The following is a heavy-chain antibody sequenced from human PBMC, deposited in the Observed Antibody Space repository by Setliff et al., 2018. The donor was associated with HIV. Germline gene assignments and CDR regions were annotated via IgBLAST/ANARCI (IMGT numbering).Heavy chain of an antibody. CDR1: GGSIRSHY. CDR2: THYRGST. J-gene: IGHJ5*01. V-gene: IGHV4-59*11. D-gene: IGHD2-21*01. Sequence: SETLSLTCTVSGGSIRSHYWNWIRQSPGKGLEWIGYTHYRGSTNYNPSLKSRVIISVDMSKNQFSLKLTSVTAADTAVYYCARDFEASYCGGDCYSGWFDSWGQGILVTVSS. CDR3: ARDFEASYCGGDCYSGWFDS.